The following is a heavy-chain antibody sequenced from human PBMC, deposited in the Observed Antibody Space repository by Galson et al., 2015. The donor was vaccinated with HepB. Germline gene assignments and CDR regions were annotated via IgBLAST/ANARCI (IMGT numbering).Heavy chain of an antibody. Sequence: SLRLSCAASGFSFTRYAITWVRQAPGKGLEWVSSITSSGGNSYYNASVKGRFTVSRDNSKNTLLLQLNSLRAEDTAMYFCARDGIMVANNPYHFHYWGQGTLVTVSS. J-gene: IGHJ4*02. CDR1: GFSFTRYA. CDR2: ITSSGGNS. CDR3: ARDGIMVANNPYHFHY. V-gene: IGHV3-23*01. D-gene: IGHD2-15*01.